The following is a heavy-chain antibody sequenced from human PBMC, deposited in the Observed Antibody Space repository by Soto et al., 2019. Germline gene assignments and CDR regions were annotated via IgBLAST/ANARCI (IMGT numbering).Heavy chain of an antibody. V-gene: IGHV1-2*04. Sequence: ASVKVSCKASGYTFTGYYMHWVRQAPGQGLEWMGWINPNSGGTNYAQKFQGWVTMTRDTSISTAYMELSRLRSDDTAVYYCARGFEGGPLGPAATYYGVDVWGQGTTVTVSS. CDR2: INPNSGGT. J-gene: IGHJ6*02. D-gene: IGHD2-2*01. CDR3: ARGFEGGPLGPAATYYGVDV. CDR1: GYTFTGYY.